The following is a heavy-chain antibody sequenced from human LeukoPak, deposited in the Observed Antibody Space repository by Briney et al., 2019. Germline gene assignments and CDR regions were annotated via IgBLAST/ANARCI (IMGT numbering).Heavy chain of an antibody. D-gene: IGHD3-22*01. CDR2: ISYDGSNK. V-gene: IGHV3-30-3*01. CDR1: GFTFSSYA. Sequence: PGGSLRLSCAASGFTFSSYAMHWVRQAPGKGLEWVAVISYDGSNKYYADSVKGRFTISRDSSKNTLYLQMNSLRAEDTAVYYCARGGYDSSGELDAFDIWGQGTMVTVSS. CDR3: ARGGYDSSGELDAFDI. J-gene: IGHJ3*02.